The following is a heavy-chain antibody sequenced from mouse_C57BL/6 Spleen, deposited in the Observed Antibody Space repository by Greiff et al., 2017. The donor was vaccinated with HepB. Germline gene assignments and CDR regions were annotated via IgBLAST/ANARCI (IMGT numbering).Heavy chain of an antibody. V-gene: IGHV1-81*01. CDR1: GYTFTSYG. Sequence: QVQLKQSGAELARPGASVKLSCKASGYTFTSYGISWVKQRTGQGLEWIGEIYPRSGNTYYNEKFKGKATLTADKSSSTAYMELRSLTSEDSAVYFCARWGTGAWYFDYWGQGTTLTVSS. J-gene: IGHJ2*01. CDR3: ARWGTGAWYFDY. D-gene: IGHD3-1*01. CDR2: IYPRSGNT.